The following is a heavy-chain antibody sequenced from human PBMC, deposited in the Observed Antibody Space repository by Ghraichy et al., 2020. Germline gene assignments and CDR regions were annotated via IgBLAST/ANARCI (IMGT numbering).Heavy chain of an antibody. Sequence: SETLSLTCTVSGGSISSSSYYWGWIRQPPGKGLEWIGSIYYSGSTYYNPSLKSRVTISVDTSKHQFSLKLSSVTAADTAVYYCASNLAVAGDYWGQGTLVTVSS. J-gene: IGHJ4*02. CDR2: IYYSGST. CDR3: ASNLAVAGDY. V-gene: IGHV4-39*07. CDR1: GGSISSSSYY. D-gene: IGHD6-19*01.